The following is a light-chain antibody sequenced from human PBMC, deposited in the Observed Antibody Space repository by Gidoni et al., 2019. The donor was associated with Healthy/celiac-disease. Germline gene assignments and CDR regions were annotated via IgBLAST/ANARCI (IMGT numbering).Light chain of an antibody. CDR2: GAS. Sequence: IVMTQSPATLSVSPGERATLSCRASQSVSSNFAWYQQKPGQAPRLLIYGASTRATGIPARFSGSGSGTEFTLTISSLQSEDFAVYYCQQYNNWPPWTFXXXTKVEIK. CDR1: QSVSSN. J-gene: IGKJ1*01. CDR3: QQYNNWPPWT. V-gene: IGKV3-15*01.